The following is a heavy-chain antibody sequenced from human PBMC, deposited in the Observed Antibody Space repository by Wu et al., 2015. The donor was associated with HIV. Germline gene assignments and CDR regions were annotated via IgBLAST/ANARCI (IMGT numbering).Heavy chain of an antibody. J-gene: IGHJ4*02. V-gene: IGHV1-69*06. CDR3: ARDWDSAGWYYFDI. Sequence: QVQLVQSGAEVKKPGASVKVSCKASGYTFTGYYIHWVRQAPGQGLEWMGGINPVFGTTNYAQRFQGRVTITTDRSTDTAYMELTGLRFEDTAIYYCARDWDSAGWYYFDIWGQGTLVTVSS. CDR2: INPVFGTT. CDR1: GYTFTGYY. D-gene: IGHD6-19*01.